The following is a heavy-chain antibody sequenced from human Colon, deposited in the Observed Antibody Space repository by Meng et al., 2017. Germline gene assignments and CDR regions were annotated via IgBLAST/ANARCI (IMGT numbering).Heavy chain of an antibody. J-gene: IGHJ4*02. CDR3: ARYCASTNCYTGFDF. D-gene: IGHD2-2*02. V-gene: IGHV4-31*03. Sequence: QLQRQESGPGLVKPSQSLSLTCTVSGGSISSGGYYWSWIRQHPGKGLEWIGYIYYSGNTYYNPSLKSRVTISVDTSKNQFSLKLSSVTAADTAVYYCARYCASTNCYTGFDFWGQGTLVTVSS. CDR2: IYYSGNT. CDR1: GGSISSGGYY.